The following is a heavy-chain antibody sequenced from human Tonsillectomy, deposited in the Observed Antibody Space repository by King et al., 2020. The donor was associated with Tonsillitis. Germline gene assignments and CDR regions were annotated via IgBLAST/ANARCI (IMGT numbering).Heavy chain of an antibody. CDR3: ARDGGTMFAVADYYYYMDV. CDR2: IYYSGST. V-gene: IGHV4-59*01. D-gene: IGHD3-3*01. CDR1: GGSISGYY. J-gene: IGHJ6*03. Sequence: QLQESGPGLVKPSETLSLTCTVSGGSISGYYWSWLRQPPGKGLEWIGYIYYSGSTNYNPSLQSRVTISVDTSKNQFSLKLSSVTAADTAVYYCARDGGTMFAVADYYYYMDVWGKGTAVTVSS.